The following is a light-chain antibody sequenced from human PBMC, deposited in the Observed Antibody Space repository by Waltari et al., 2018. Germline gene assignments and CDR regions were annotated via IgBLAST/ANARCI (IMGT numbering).Light chain of an antibody. Sequence: SYELTQPPSVSVSPGQTASITCSGDTLGDKYACWYQPKPGQSPLLVIYQDSKRPSGIPERFSGSNSGNTATLTISGTQAMDEADYYCQAWDSSTVVFGGGTKLTVL. V-gene: IGLV3-1*01. CDR3: QAWDSSTVV. CDR1: TLGDKY. CDR2: QDS. J-gene: IGLJ2*01.